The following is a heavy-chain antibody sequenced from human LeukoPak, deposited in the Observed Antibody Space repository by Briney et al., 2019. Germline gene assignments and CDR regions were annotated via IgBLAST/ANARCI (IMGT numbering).Heavy chain of an antibody. Sequence: GRSLRLSCAASGFTFSSYGMHWVRQAPGKGLEWVAVIWYDGSNKYYADSVKGRFTISRDNSKNTLYLQMNSLRAEDTAVYYCAKGEGRYCSSTSCRWFDPWGQGTLVTVSS. D-gene: IGHD2-2*01. V-gene: IGHV3-33*06. J-gene: IGHJ5*02. CDR2: IWYDGSNK. CDR1: GFTFSSYG. CDR3: AKGEGRYCSSTSCRWFDP.